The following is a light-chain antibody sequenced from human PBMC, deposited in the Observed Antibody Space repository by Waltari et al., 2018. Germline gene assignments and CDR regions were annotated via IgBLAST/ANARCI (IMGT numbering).Light chain of an antibody. Sequence: SYELTQTPSVSVSPGQKARITCSGHELPRKYAYWFQQKSGQAPRLVIYEDTKRPSGIPDRFSGSSSGTVATLTIAGAQVDDEADYYCYSSDSTGLRVFGGGTSVVVL. V-gene: IGLV3-10*01. CDR2: EDT. J-gene: IGLJ1*01. CDR1: ELPRKY. CDR3: YSSDSTGLRV.